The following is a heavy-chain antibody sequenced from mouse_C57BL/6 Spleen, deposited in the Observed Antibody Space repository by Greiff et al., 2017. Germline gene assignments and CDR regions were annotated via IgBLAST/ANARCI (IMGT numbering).Heavy chain of an antibody. V-gene: IGHV14-2*01. CDR2: IDPEDGET. J-gene: IGHJ4*01. CDR1: GFNIKDYY. Sequence: VQLQQSGAELVKPGASVKLSCTASGFNIKDYYMHWVKQRTEQGLEWIGRIDPEDGETKYAQKFQGKATITADTSSNTAYLQLSSLTSEDTAVYYCARGGYYYAMDYWGQGTSVTVSS. CDR3: ARGGYYYAMDY.